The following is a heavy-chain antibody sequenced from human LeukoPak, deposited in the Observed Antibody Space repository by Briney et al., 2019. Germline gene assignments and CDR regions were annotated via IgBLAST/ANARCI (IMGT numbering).Heavy chain of an antibody. D-gene: IGHD2/OR15-2a*01. Sequence: GGSLRLSCAASGFTFSSYGMHWVRQALGKGLEWVAVISYDGSNKYYADSVKGRFTISRDNSKNTLYLQMNSLRAEDTAVYYCAKGDFRFDYWGQGTLVTVSS. J-gene: IGHJ4*02. V-gene: IGHV3-30*18. CDR1: GFTFSSYG. CDR2: ISYDGSNK. CDR3: AKGDFRFDY.